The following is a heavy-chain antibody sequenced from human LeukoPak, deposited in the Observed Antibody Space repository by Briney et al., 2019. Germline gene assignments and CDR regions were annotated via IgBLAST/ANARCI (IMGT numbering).Heavy chain of an antibody. J-gene: IGHJ4*02. D-gene: IGHD1-26*01. Sequence: GGSLRLSCAVSGFTFRTYWMHWVRQVPGEGLVWVSRINEDGSITNYADSVKGRFSISRDNAKNTLYLQMNSLRAEDTAVYYCGRDLGGRSGYWGQGTPVTVSS. V-gene: IGHV3-74*01. CDR3: GRDLGGRSGY. CDR2: INEDGSIT. CDR1: GFTFRTYW.